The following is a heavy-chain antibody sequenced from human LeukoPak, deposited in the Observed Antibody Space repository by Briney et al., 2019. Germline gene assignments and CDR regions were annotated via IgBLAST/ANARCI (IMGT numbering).Heavy chain of an antibody. D-gene: IGHD6-6*01. Sequence: PVKGRFTISRDNSKNTLYLQMNSLRAEDTAVYFCVSLGYSSSSVRYWGQGTLVTVSS. V-gene: IGHV3-30*07. J-gene: IGHJ4*02. CDR3: VSLGYSSSSVRY.